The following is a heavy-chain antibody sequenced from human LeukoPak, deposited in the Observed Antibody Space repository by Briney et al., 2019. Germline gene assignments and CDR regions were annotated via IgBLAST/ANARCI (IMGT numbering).Heavy chain of an antibody. CDR2: IHSSGST. J-gene: IGHJ4*02. CDR3: ARWYSSGLAFDY. D-gene: IGHD6-19*01. Sequence: SETLSLTCTVSGGTISSYYWNWIRQPPGKGLEWIGYIHSSGSTKYNPSLKSRVTISVDTSKNQFSLKLSSVTAADTAVYYCARWYSSGLAFDYWGQGTLVTVSS. CDR1: GGTISSYY. V-gene: IGHV4-59*08.